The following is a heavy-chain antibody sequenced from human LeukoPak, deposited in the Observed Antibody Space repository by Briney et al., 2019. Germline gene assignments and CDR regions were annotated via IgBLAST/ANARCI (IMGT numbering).Heavy chain of an antibody. J-gene: IGHJ4*02. CDR2: INTDGSTT. Sequence: GGSLRLSCAASGFTFSSYWMHWVRQAPGKGLVWISRINTDGSTTSYADSVKGRFTISRDNAKNTLYLQMNSLRADDTAVYYCVKDLRAPDWGQGTLVTVAS. CDR1: GFTFSSYW. CDR3: VKDLRAPD. V-gene: IGHV3-74*01.